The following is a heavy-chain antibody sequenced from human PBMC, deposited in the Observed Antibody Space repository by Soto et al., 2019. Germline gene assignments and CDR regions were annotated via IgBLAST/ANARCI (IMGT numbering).Heavy chain of an antibody. CDR3: TLRQDTSRGPIY. CDR2: SE. CDR1: GFSLTTGGMT. J-gene: IGHJ4*02. Sequence: SGPTLVNPTQTLTLTCTVSGFSLTTGGMTVGWIRQPPGKAPEWVALSEEYSPYLQSRLTFTKDTSKNQVVLTLTNMGPVGTATYYCTLRQDTSRGPIYWGQGILVTV. D-gene: IGHD6-13*01. V-gene: IGHV2-5*01.